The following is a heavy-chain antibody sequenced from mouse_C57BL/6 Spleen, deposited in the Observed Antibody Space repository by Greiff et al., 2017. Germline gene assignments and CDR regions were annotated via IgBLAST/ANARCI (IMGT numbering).Heavy chain of an antibody. Sequence: QVQLKESGAELARPGASVKMSCKASGYTFTSYTMHWVKQRPGQGLEWIGYINPSSGYTKYNQKFKEKATLTADKSSSTAYMQLSSLTSEDSAVYYFARKEYGSSSYCYFDVWGTGTTGTVSS. D-gene: IGHD1-1*01. V-gene: IGHV1-4*01. J-gene: IGHJ1*03. CDR2: INPSSGYT. CDR1: GYTFTSYT. CDR3: ARKEYGSSSYCYFDV.